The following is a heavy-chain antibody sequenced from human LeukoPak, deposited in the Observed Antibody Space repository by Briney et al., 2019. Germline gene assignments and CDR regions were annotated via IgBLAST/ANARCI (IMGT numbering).Heavy chain of an antibody. Sequence: SETLSLTCTVSGGSISPYFWNWIRQPPGKGLEWIGYISYTGSTNYNPSLKSRVTISVDTSKNQFSLQLTSVTAADTAVYYCARDLVTVTKGFDIWGQGTMVSVSS. J-gene: IGHJ3*02. CDR3: ARDLVTVTKGFDI. V-gene: IGHV4-59*01. CDR2: ISYTGST. CDR1: GGSISPYF. D-gene: IGHD4-17*01.